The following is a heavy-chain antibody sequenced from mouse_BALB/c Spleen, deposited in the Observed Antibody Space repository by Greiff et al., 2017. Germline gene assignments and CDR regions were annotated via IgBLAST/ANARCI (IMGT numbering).Heavy chain of an antibody. CDR2: ISYDGSN. Sequence: EVKLMESGPGLVKPSQSLSLTCSVTGYSITSGYYWNWIRQFPGNKLEWMGYISYDGSNNYNPSLKNRISITRDTSKNQFFLKLNSVTTEDTATYYCARGSYRYFDVWGAGTTVTVSS. V-gene: IGHV3-6*02. J-gene: IGHJ1*01. CDR1: GYSITSGYY. CDR3: ARGSYRYFDV.